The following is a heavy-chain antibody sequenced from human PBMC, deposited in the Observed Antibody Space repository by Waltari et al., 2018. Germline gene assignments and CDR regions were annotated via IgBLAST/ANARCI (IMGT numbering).Heavy chain of an antibody. CDR2: IIPNFGTA. CDR3: ARGQSRRLGELFDY. Sequence: QVQLVQSGAEVKKPGSSVKVSCKASGGTFSSYAISWVRQAPGQGLEWMGGIIPNFGTANYAKKFQGRGTSTTDESTSTAYMELSSLRSEDTAVYYCARGQSRRLGELFDYWGQGTLVTVSS. CDR1: GGTFSSYA. V-gene: IGHV1-69*05. D-gene: IGHD3-16*01. J-gene: IGHJ4*02.